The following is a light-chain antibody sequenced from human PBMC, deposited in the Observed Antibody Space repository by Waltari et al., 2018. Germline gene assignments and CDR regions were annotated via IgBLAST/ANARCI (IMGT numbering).Light chain of an antibody. CDR3: QQYYRRRT. CDR2: WAN. J-gene: IGKJ1*01. Sequence: DIVMTQSPDSLAVSLGERATINCKSSKSILYQSNDKKYLAWNQQKPGQPPKLLIYWANXXXXXXPXXXSXXXSGXXFTLTISXLQAXXXXXYYCQQYYRRRTFGQGTKVEIK. CDR1: KSILYQSNDKKY. V-gene: IGKV4-1*01.